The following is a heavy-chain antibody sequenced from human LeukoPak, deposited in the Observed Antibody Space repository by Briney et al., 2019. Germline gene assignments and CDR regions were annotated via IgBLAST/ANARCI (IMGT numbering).Heavy chain of an antibody. CDR3: AREIRYFDWFYYYMDV. Sequence: PSETLSLTCSVSGGSISSYYWSWIRQPAGKGLEWIGRIYTSGSTNYNPSLKSRVTMSVDTSKNQFSLKLSSVTAADTAVYYCAREIRYFDWFYYYMDVWGKGTTVTISS. D-gene: IGHD3-9*01. J-gene: IGHJ6*03. CDR2: IYTSGST. CDR1: GGSISSYY. V-gene: IGHV4-4*07.